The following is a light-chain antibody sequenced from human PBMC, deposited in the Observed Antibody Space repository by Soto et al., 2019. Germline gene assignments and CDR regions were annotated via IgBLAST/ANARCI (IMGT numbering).Light chain of an antibody. CDR2: AAS. V-gene: IGKV1-39*01. CDR3: QQSYSSPHT. CDR1: QSISSY. J-gene: IGKJ2*01. Sequence: DIPMTQSPSSLSASVGDRVTITCRASQSISSYLKWYQQKPGKAPKLLIYAASSLQSGVPSRFSGSGAGAEFTLTISSLQPDEFASYYYQQSYSSPHTFGQGTKLQIK.